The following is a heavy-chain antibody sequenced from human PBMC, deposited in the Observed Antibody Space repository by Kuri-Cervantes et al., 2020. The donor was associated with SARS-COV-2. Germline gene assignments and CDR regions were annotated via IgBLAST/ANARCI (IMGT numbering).Heavy chain of an antibody. J-gene: IGHJ6*03. D-gene: IGHD6-6*01. CDR1: GFTVGSNY. CDR2: IYSVGST. Sequence: GGSLRLSCAASGFTVGSNYMSWVRQAPGKGLEWVSVIYSVGSTYYADSVKGRFTISRDNSKNTLYLQMNSLRAEDTAVYYCARDRSIAARPASYYYYMDVWGKGTTVTVSS. V-gene: IGHV3-53*01. CDR3: ARDRSIAARPASYYYYMDV.